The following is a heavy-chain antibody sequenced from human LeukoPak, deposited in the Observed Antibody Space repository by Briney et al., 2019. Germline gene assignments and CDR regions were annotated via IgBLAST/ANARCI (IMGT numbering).Heavy chain of an antibody. CDR3: AGDEGRAVANY. V-gene: IGHV3-74*01. CDR1: GFTFSSYW. J-gene: IGHJ4*02. Sequence: PGGSLRLSCAASGFTFSSYWMHWVRQAPGKGXXCGSHINCDGSSTTYADSVKGRFIISRDNAKNTLYLQMNSLRAEDTAVYYCAGDEGRAVANYWGQGTLVTVSS. CDR2: INCDGSST. D-gene: IGHD6-19*01.